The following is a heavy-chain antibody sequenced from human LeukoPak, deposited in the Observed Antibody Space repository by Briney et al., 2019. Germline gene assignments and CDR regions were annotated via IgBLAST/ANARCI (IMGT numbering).Heavy chain of an antibody. CDR3: AKDRGSVAVAGIDY. D-gene: IGHD6-19*01. Sequence: ASVKVSCKASGYTFTSYYMHWVRQAPGQGLEWMGIINPSGGSTSYAQKFQGRVTMTRDTSTSTVYMELSSLRAEDTALYYCAKDRGSVAVAGIDYWGQGSLVSVSS. CDR1: GYTFTSYY. V-gene: IGHV1-46*01. J-gene: IGHJ4*02. CDR2: INPSGGST.